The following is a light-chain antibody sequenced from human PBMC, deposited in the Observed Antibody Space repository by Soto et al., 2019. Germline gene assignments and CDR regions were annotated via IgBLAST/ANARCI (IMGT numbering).Light chain of an antibody. Sequence: QSALTQPRSVSGSPGQSVTISCTGTSSDVGGYNYVSWYQQHPGKAPKLMIYDVSKRPSGVPDRFSGSKSGNTASLTISGLQAEDEAYYYGCSYAGSYTWVFGGGTKLTVL. CDR3: CSYAGSYTWV. CDR2: DVS. V-gene: IGLV2-11*01. J-gene: IGLJ3*02. CDR1: SSDVGGYNY.